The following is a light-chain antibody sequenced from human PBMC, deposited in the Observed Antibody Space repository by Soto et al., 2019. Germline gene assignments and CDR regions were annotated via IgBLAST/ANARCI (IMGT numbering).Light chain of an antibody. V-gene: IGLV2-14*01. Sequence: QSVLTQPASVSGSPGQSITISCTGTIYDVGAYHYVSWYQQFPGKARILILYEVSNRPSGISNRFSGFRSGSTASLTVSGLQPEDDAHYYCISYTTTGALVLGGGTKVTVL. CDR3: ISYTTTGALV. CDR2: EVS. J-gene: IGLJ2*01. CDR1: IYDVGAYHY.